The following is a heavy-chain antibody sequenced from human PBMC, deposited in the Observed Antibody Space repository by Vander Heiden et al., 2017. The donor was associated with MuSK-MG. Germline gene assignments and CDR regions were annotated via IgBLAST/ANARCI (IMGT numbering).Heavy chain of an antibody. CDR3: ATSFGGVIGDDY. CDR2: IIPIFGTA. CDR1: GGTFSSYA. D-gene: IGHD3-16*02. V-gene: IGHV1-69*01. Sequence: HVQLVQSGAEVKNPGSSVKVSCKSSGGTFSSYAISWVRQAPGQGLEWRGGIIPIFGTANYAQKFQGRVTITADESTSTAYMELSSLRSEDTAVYYCATSFGGVIGDDYWGQGTLVTVSS. J-gene: IGHJ4*02.